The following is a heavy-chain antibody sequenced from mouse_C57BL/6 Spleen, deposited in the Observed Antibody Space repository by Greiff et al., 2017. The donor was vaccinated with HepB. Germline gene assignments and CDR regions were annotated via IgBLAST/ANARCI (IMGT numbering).Heavy chain of an antibody. J-gene: IGHJ1*03. CDR2: IDPADGET. D-gene: IGHD1-1*01. CDR3: ALNELGRSDGCCEG. V-gene: IGHV14-2*01. Sequence: EVQLQQSGAELVKPGASVKLSCTASGFNIKDYYMHWVKQRTEQGLEWIGRIDPADGETKYAPNFQGKATITADTSSNTAYLQLSSLTSEDTAVYEGALNELGRSDGCCEGWGTGTTVTVSS. CDR1: GFNIKDYY.